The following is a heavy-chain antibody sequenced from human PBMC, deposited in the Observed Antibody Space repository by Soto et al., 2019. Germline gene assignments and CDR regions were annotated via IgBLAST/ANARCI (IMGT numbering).Heavy chain of an antibody. D-gene: IGHD3-10*01. J-gene: IGHJ3*02. CDR1: GFTFSDYW. Sequence: EVQLVESGGGLVQPGESLRLSCAASGFTFSDYWMTWVRQALGKGLEWVANIKKDESKKSYLDSVRGRFTISRDNARNSMYLQMDRLRAEDTYLYYCGGYVSQRSGPYYRDACDMWGQGTRVTVSS. V-gene: IGHV3-7*05. CDR2: IKKDESKK. CDR3: GGYVSQRSGPYYRDACDM.